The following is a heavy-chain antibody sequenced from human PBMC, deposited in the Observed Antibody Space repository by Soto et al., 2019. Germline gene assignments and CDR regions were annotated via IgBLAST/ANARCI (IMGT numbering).Heavy chain of an antibody. CDR2: IYYSGST. Sequence: QVQLQESGPGLVKPSQTLSLTCTVSGGSISSGGYYWSWIRQHPGKGLEWIGYIYYSGSTYYNPSRKSRVTISVDTSKNQFSLKLSSVTAADTAVYYCARERTTLVRGGLYYFDYWGQGTLVTVSS. J-gene: IGHJ4*02. CDR1: GGSISSGGYY. V-gene: IGHV4-31*03. D-gene: IGHD3-10*01. CDR3: ARERTTLVRGGLYYFDY.